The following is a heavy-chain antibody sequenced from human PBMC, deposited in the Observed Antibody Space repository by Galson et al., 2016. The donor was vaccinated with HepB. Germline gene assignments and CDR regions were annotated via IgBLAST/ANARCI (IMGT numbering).Heavy chain of an antibody. CDR1: GGSIRRYY. J-gene: IGHJ6*02. Sequence: SETLSLTCTVSGGSIRRYYWSWIRQPPGKGLEWIGYVYYSGSTYYNPSLKSRVTISVDTSKNQFSLNLSSVTAADTAVYYCARRRDYGSGSYGYYYFYALDVWGQGTTVIVSS. CDR2: VYYSGST. V-gene: IGHV4-59*01. CDR3: ARRRDYGSGSYGYYYFYALDV. D-gene: IGHD3-10*01.